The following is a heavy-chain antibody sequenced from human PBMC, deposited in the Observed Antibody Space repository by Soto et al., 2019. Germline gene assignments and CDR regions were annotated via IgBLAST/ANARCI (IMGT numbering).Heavy chain of an antibody. J-gene: IGHJ6*02. CDR1: GGSFSGYY. D-gene: IGHD1-20*01. V-gene: IGHV4-34*01. CDR3: ASINWNDTYYGMDV. Sequence: QVQLQQWGAGLLKPSETLSLTCAVYGGSFSGYYWSWIRQPPGKGLEWIGEINHSGSTNYNPSLKSRVTISVDTSKNQVSLKLSSVTAADTAVYYCASINWNDTYYGMDVWGQGTTVTVSS. CDR2: INHSGST.